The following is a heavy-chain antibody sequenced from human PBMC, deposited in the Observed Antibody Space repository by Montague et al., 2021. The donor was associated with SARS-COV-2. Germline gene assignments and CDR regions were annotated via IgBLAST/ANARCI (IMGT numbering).Heavy chain of an antibody. CDR3: ARDQTVLEWIWYGMDV. CDR2: IDHSGNT. V-gene: IGHV4-34*01. Sequence: SETLSLTCAVYGGSLSTYYWAWIRQSPGKGLEWIGNIDHSGNTXXXPSXXXRVSISVDTSSSQFSLYLTSVTAADAAVYYCARDQTVLEWIWYGMDVWDPGTTVTVSS. CDR1: GGSLSTYY. J-gene: IGHJ6*02. D-gene: IGHD3-3*01.